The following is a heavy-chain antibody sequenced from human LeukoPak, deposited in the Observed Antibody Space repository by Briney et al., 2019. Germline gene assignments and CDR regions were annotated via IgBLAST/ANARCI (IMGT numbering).Heavy chain of an antibody. CDR1: GYTFTVYY. CDR2: INPNSGGT. D-gene: IGHD3-3*01. Sequence: ASVTVSCTASGYTFTVYYMHWVRQAPGQGLEWMGWINPNSGGTNYAQKFQGRVTMTRDTSISTAYMELSRLRSDDTAVYYCARRERITIFGVVINYFDYWGQGTLVTVSS. CDR3: ARRERITIFGVVINYFDY. V-gene: IGHV1-2*02. J-gene: IGHJ4*02.